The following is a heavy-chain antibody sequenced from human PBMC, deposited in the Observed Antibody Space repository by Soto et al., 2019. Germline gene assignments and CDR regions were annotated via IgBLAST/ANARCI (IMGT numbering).Heavy chain of an antibody. Sequence: QVQLVESGGGLVKPGGSLRLSCAASGFTFSDYYMSWIRQAPGKGLEWVSYISSSGSTIYYADSVKGRFTISRDNAKNSPYLQLKRLRAEDTAVYYCARGRGDLTVPADAFDIWGQSTMVTLSS. CDR3: ARGRGDLTVPADAFDI. J-gene: IGHJ3*02. CDR1: GFTFSDYY. CDR2: ISSSGSTI. V-gene: IGHV3-11*01. D-gene: IGHD3-10*01.